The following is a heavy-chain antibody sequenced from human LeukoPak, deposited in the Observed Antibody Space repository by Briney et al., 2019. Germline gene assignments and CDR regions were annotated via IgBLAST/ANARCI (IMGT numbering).Heavy chain of an antibody. CDR3: ARSGGYYRQPVGLY. D-gene: IGHD3-22*01. J-gene: IGHJ4*02. Sequence: PSETLSLTCAVYGGSFSGYYWSWIRQPPGKGLEWIGEINHSGSTNYNPSLKSRVTISVDTSKNQFSLKLSSVTAADTAVYYCARSGGYYRQPVGLYWGQGTLVTVSS. CDR2: INHSGST. CDR1: GGSFSGYY. V-gene: IGHV4-34*01.